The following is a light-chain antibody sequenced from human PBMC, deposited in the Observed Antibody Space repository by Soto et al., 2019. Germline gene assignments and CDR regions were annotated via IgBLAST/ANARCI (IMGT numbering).Light chain of an antibody. V-gene: IGLV1-40*01. CDR2: GNS. J-gene: IGLJ2*01. CDR1: SSNIGAGYH. Sequence: QSVVTQPPSVSGAPGQRVTISCTGSSSNIGAGYHVHWYQQLPRTAAKLLIYGNSNRPSGVPDRCSGFKSGTSASLAITGLQAEDEADYYCQSYDSSLSGYVVFGGGTQLTVL. CDR3: QSYDSSLSGYVV.